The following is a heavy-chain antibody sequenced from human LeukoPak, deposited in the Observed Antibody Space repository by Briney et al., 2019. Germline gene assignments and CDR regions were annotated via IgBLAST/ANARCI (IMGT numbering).Heavy chain of an antibody. D-gene: IGHD3-3*01. CDR1: GGSFSGYY. Sequence: SETLSLTCAVYGGSFSGYYWSWIRQPPGKGLEWIGEINHSGSTNYNPSLKSRVTISVDTSKNQFSLKLSSVTAADTAVYYCARAPALCDFWSGTTRIYFDYWGQGTLVTVSS. CDR2: INHSGST. J-gene: IGHJ4*02. CDR3: ARAPALCDFWSGTTRIYFDY. V-gene: IGHV4-34*01.